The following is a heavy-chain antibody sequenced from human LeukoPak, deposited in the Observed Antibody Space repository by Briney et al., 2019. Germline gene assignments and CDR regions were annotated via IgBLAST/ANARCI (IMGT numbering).Heavy chain of an antibody. J-gene: IGHJ5*02. CDR1: GGSISSTDYY. CDR3: ARVAAAGLSRFNP. CDR2: IYYSGTAY. V-gene: IGHV4-39*01. Sequence: SETLSLTCTVSGGSISSTDYYWGWIRQPPGRGLQWIGSIYYSGTAYYYTPSLKSRVTISLDTSKNQFSLKLSSVTAADTAVYFCARVAAAGLSRFNPWGQGTLVTVSS. D-gene: IGHD6-13*01.